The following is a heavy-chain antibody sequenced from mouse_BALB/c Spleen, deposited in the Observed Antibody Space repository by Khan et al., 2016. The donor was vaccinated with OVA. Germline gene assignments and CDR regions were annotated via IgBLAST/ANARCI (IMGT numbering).Heavy chain of an antibody. V-gene: IGHV5-17*02. Sequence: EVELVESGGGLVQPGGSRKLSCAASGFTFSSFGMPWVRQAPDKGLEWVAYISSGSSTIYYADTVKGRFTISRDNPKNTLYLQMTSLRSEDTAMYYCASGCCAYWGQGTLVTVSA. CDR2: ISSGSSTI. CDR3: ASGCCAY. CDR1: GFTFSSFG. J-gene: IGHJ3*01. D-gene: IGHD2-2*01.